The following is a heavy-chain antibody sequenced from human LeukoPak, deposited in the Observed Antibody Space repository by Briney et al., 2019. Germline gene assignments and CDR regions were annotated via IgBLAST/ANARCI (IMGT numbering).Heavy chain of an antibody. V-gene: IGHV4-34*01. CDR1: GGSFSGYY. J-gene: IGHJ3*02. CDR2: TNHSGST. CDR3: ARGPDYYDSSGYDAFDI. Sequence: PSETLSLTCAVYGGSFSGYYWSWIRQPPGKGLEWIGETNHSGSTNYNPSLKGRVTISVDTSKNQFSLKLSSVTAADTAVYYCARGPDYYDSSGYDAFDIWGQGTMVTVSS. D-gene: IGHD3-22*01.